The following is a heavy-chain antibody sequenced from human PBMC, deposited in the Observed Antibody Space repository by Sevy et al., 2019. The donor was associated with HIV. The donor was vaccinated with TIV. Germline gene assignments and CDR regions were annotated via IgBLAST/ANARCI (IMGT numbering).Heavy chain of an antibody. J-gene: IGHJ4*02. V-gene: IGHV4-34*01. CDR1: GVSFSDYY. D-gene: IGHD2-15*01. CDR2: VSQSGSA. CDR3: ARGPLFSPEYCSGGTCPTIDY. Sequence: SETLSLTCAVSGVSFSDYYWAWIRQPPGKGLEWIGEVSQSGSANYNPSLRSRVIMSLGKSNNHFSLKLTSVTAADTAVYYCARGPLFSPEYCSGGTCPTIDYWSQGTLVTVSS.